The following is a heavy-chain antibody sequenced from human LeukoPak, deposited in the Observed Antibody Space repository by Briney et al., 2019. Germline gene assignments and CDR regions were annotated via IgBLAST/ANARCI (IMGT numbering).Heavy chain of an antibody. CDR1: GYTFSSYG. V-gene: IGHV1-18*01. CDR3: ARDHNWGPDY. Sequence: ASVTVSCKASGYTFSSYGIIWVRQAPGQGLEWMGWVSAFNDNTDYAPKLQGRVTMTTDTSTTTAYMELRSLTSDDTAVYYCARDHNWGPDYWGQGTLVSVSS. J-gene: IGHJ4*02. D-gene: IGHD7-27*01. CDR2: VSAFNDNT.